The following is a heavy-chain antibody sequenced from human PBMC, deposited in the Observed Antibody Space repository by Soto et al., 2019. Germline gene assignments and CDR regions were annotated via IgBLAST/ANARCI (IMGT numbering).Heavy chain of an antibody. CDR1: GDSVSSNSAA. J-gene: IGHJ6*03. Sequence: PSQTLSLTCAISGDSVSSNSAAWNWIRQSPSRGLEWLGRTYYRSKWYNDYAVSVKSRITINPDTSKNQFSLQLNSVTPEDTAVYYCAMSNCSSTSCYVGRDYYYYYMDVWGKGTTVTVSS. V-gene: IGHV6-1*01. CDR3: AMSNCSSTSCYVGRDYYYYYMDV. CDR2: TYYRSKWYN. D-gene: IGHD2-2*01.